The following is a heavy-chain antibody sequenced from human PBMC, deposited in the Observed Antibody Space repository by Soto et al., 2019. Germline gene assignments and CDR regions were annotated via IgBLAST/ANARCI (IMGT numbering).Heavy chain of an antibody. V-gene: IGHV1-69*13. D-gene: IGHD5-12*01. CDR3: ARGVVTSEMATHGNRYDY. CDR2: IIPIFGTA. CDR1: GGTFSSYA. Sequence: GASVKVSCKASGGTFSSYAISWVRQAPGQGLEWMGGIIPIFGTANYAQKFQGRVTITADESTSTAYMELSSLRSEDTAVYYCARGVVTSEMATHGNRYDYCGQGTLVTVSS. J-gene: IGHJ4*02.